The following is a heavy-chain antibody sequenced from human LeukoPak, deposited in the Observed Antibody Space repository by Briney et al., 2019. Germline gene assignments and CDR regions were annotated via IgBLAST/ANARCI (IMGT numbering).Heavy chain of an antibody. Sequence: GGSLRLSCAASGFTFSSFSMNWVRQAPGKGLEWVSSISRSGSYIYYADSVKGRFTISRDNAKNSLYLQMNSLRAEDTAVYYCARAYYYDSSGDDAFDIWGQGTMVTVSS. V-gene: IGHV3-21*01. CDR1: GFTFSSFS. CDR2: ISRSGSYI. CDR3: ARAYYYDSSGDDAFDI. D-gene: IGHD3-22*01. J-gene: IGHJ3*02.